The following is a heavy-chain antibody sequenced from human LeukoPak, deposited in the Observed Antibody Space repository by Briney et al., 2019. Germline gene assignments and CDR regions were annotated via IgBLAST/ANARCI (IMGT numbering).Heavy chain of an antibody. Sequence: GASVKASCKASGGTFSSYTISWVRQAPGQGLEWMGRIIPILGIANYAQKFQGRVTITADKSTSTAYMELSSLRSEATAVYYCASGGGYNLVYCGEGTLATVSS. D-gene: IGHD5-24*01. V-gene: IGHV1-69*02. J-gene: IGHJ4*02. CDR1: GGTFSSYT. CDR3: ASGGGYNLVY. CDR2: IIPILGIA.